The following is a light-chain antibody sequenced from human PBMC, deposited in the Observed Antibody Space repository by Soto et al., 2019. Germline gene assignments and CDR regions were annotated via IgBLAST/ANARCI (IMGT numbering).Light chain of an antibody. CDR2: AAT. CDR1: RAISNY. V-gene: IGKV1-16*01. CDR3: QQYDSYPVT. J-gene: IGKJ4*01. Sequence: DIQMTQSPSSVSASVGDRVTMTCRASRAISNYVAWFQQIPGQAPKSLIHAATNLQSGTPSRFSGSGSGTDFSLTISSLQPEDFATYYCQQYDSYPVTFGGGTNVEIK.